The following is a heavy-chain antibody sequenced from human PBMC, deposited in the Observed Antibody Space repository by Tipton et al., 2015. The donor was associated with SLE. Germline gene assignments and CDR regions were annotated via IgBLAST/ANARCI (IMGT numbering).Heavy chain of an antibody. CDR3: ARDYYDSSGYWRLRYYFDY. J-gene: IGHJ4*02. CDR1: GFNFNYYW. CDR2: INSGGTTT. Sequence: SLRLSCAASGFNFNYYWMHWVRQVPGKGLLWVSHINSGGTTTTYADSVKGRFTISRDNTKNTLYLQMNSLRAEDTAVYYCARDYYDSSGYWRLRYYFDYWGQGTLVTVSS. V-gene: IGHV3-74*01. D-gene: IGHD3-22*01.